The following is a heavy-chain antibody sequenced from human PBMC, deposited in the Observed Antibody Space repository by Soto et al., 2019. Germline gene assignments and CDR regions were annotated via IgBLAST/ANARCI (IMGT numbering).Heavy chain of an antibody. CDR3: ARAVGIAVTGLDL. CDR1: GYNFISSN. CDR2: MNPANGNA. V-gene: IGHV1-8*01. J-gene: IGHJ5*02. D-gene: IGHD6-19*01. Sequence: QEQLVQSGAEVKRPGASVKISCRASGYNFISSNINWVRQAAGQRPEWLGWMNPANGNAAFARHFQGRVTMTRDTSTDTAYMEPGGLSSGDTAIYYCARAVGIAVTGLDLWGPGTLVTVSA.